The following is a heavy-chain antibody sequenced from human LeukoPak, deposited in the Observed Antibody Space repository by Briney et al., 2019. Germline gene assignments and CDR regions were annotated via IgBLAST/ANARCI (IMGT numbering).Heavy chain of an antibody. CDR1: GGSISSSSYY. Sequence: PSETLSLTCTVYGGSISSSSYYWGWIRQPPGKGLEWIGSIYYSGSTYYNPSLKSRVTISVDTSKNQFSLKLSSVTAADTAVYYCARQLGYCSSTSCYADKVDYWGRGTLVTVSS. J-gene: IGHJ4*02. CDR3: ARQLGYCSSTSCYADKVDY. CDR2: IYYSGST. V-gene: IGHV4-39*01. D-gene: IGHD2-2*01.